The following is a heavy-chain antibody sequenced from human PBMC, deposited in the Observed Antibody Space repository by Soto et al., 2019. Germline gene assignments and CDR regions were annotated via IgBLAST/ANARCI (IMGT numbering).Heavy chain of an antibody. CDR3: AKEAPGGWHFFDT. J-gene: IGHJ4*02. D-gene: IGHD6-19*01. CDR2: ISDDGSQK. CDR1: GFTFRTYG. Sequence: GWSLRLSCAASGFTFRTYGMHWVRQAPGKGLEWVAFISDDGSQKYYGDSVKGRFTISRDNSKNTLSLRMISLRTEDTSVYYCAKEAPGGWHFFDTWGQGTLVTVSS. V-gene: IGHV3-30*18.